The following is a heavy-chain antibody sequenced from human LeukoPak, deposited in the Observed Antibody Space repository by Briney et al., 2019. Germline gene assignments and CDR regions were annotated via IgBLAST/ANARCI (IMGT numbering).Heavy chain of an antibody. CDR2: INHSGNT. V-gene: IGHV4-34*01. D-gene: IGHD4-11*01. CDR3: ARGQTTVTPHYYYYYMDV. Sequence: SETLSLTCAVYGGSFSGSYWSRIRQPPGKGLEWLGEINHSGNTNYNPSLKSRVTISVDTSKKHFSLKLSSVTAADTAVYYCARGQTTVTPHYYYYYMDVWGKGTTVTVSS. CDR1: GGSFSGSY. J-gene: IGHJ6*03.